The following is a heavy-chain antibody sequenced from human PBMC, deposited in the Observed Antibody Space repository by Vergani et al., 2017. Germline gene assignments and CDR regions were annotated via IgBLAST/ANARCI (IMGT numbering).Heavy chain of an antibody. Sequence: QVQLQQWGAGLLKPSETLSLTCAVYGGSFSGYYWSWFRQAPGKGLEWVSYISSSGSTIYYADSVKGRFTISRDNSKNTLYLQMNSLRAEDTAVYYCAKVSGITMIVVVTPGYWFDPWGQGTLVTVSS. J-gene: IGHJ5*02. CDR1: GGSFSGYY. CDR2: ISSSGSTI. CDR3: AKVSGITMIVVVTPGYWFDP. V-gene: IGHV3-11*01. D-gene: IGHD3-22*01.